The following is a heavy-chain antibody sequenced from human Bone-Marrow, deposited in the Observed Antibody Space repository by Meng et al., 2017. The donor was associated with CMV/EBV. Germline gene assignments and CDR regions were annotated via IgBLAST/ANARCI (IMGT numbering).Heavy chain of an antibody. Sequence: SISSYYWSWIRQPAGKGLEWIGRIYTSGSTNYNPSLKSRVTMSVDTSKNQFSLKLSSVTAADTAVYYCARGLDYDILTGYNNWFDPWGQGTLVTVSS. V-gene: IGHV4-4*07. CDR1: SISSYY. CDR3: ARGLDYDILTGYNNWFDP. CDR2: IYTSGST. D-gene: IGHD3-9*01. J-gene: IGHJ5*02.